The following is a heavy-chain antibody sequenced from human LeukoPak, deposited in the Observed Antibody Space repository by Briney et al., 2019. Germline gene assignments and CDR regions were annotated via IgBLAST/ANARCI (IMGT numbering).Heavy chain of an antibody. CDR1: GFTFSGYG. J-gene: IGHJ4*02. CDR3: AKDTGATEMVD. D-gene: IGHD5-12*01. Sequence: GGSLRLSCAASGFTFSGYGMHWVRQAPGKGLEWVAFIRRGGSNKYYADSVKGRFTISRDNSKNTLYLQMNSLRAEDTAVYYCAKDTGATEMVDWGQGTLVTDSS. CDR2: IRRGGSNK. V-gene: IGHV3-30*02.